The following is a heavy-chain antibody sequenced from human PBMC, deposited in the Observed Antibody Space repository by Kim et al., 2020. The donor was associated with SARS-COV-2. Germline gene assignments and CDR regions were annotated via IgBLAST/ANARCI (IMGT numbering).Heavy chain of an antibody. CDR1: GGSVSSGSYY. Sequence: SETLSLTCTVSGGSVSSGSYYWSWIRQPPGKGLEWIGYIYYSGSTNYNPSLKSRVTISVDTSKNQFSLKLSSVTAADTAVYYCARSVDIVATIKLWTSPSFDYWGQGTLVTVSS. V-gene: IGHV4-61*01. J-gene: IGHJ4*02. CDR3: ARSVDIVATIKLWTSPSFDY. CDR2: IYYSGST. D-gene: IGHD5-12*01.